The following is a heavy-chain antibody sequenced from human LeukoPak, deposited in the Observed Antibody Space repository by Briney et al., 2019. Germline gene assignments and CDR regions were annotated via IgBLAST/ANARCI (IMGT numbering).Heavy chain of an antibody. Sequence: ASVKVSCKASGYTFTSYDINWVRQATGQGLEWMGWMNPNSGNTGYAQKFRGRVTMTRDTSISTAYMELNSLRYEDTAVYFCARGGSGWPIDNWGQGTLVTVSS. CDR3: ARGGSGWPIDN. V-gene: IGHV1-8*01. CDR1: GYTFTSYD. J-gene: IGHJ4*02. CDR2: MNPNSGNT. D-gene: IGHD6-19*01.